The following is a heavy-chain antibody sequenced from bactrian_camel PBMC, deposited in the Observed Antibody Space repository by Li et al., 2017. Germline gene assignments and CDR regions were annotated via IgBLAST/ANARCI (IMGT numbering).Heavy chain of an antibody. CDR1: GFPFRNYA. D-gene: IGHD4*01. Sequence: VQLVESGGGLVQPGGSLTLSCKASGFPFRNYAMSWVRQAPGKGLEWVSAINSRGGSAYYADSVKGRFTISRDSAKNTLYLQMNSLIPEDTAMYYCATGAFSYWGQGTQVTVS. J-gene: IGHJ6*01. CDR3: ATGAFSY. V-gene: IGHV3S31*01. CDR2: INSRGGSA.